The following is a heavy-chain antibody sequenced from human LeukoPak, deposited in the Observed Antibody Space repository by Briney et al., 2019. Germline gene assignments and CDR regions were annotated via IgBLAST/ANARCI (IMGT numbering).Heavy chain of an antibody. J-gene: IGHJ4*02. CDR2: ISSSVINI. V-gene: IGHV3-48*03. Sequence: PGGSLRLSCAASGFTFSSYEMNWVRQAPGKGLEWVSYISSSVINIYYADSVKGRFTISRDNADNSLYLQMNSLRAGDTAVYYCASREGEFDYWGQGTLVTVSS. CDR3: ASREGEFDY. CDR1: GFTFSSYE.